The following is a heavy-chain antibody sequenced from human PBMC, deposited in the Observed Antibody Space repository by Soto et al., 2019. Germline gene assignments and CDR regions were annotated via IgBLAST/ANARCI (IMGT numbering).Heavy chain of an antibody. J-gene: IGHJ4*02. CDR3: ARDRYYDSRGYDY. CDR2: IYYSGST. CDR1: GGSISSGGYY. D-gene: IGHD3-22*01. Sequence: SETLSLTCTVSGGSISSGGYYWSWIRQHPGKGLEWIGYIYYSGSTYYNPSLKRRVTISVDTSKNQFSLKLSSVTAADTAVYYCARDRYYDSRGYDYWGQGTRGTVSA. V-gene: IGHV4-31*03.